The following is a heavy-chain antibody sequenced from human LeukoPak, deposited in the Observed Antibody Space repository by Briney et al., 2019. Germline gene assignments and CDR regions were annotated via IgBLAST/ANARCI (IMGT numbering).Heavy chain of an antibody. CDR1: GGSFSGYY. CDR2: INHSGST. J-gene: IGHJ4*02. Sequence: PSETLSLTCAVYGGSFSGYYWSWIRQPPGKGLERIGEINHSGSTNYNPSLKSRVTISVDTSKNQFSLKLSSVTAADTAVYYCARGLGEYCSGGSCYTSGERSGDYWGQGTLVTVSS. D-gene: IGHD2-15*01. CDR3: ARGLGEYCSGGSCYTSGERSGDY. V-gene: IGHV4-34*01.